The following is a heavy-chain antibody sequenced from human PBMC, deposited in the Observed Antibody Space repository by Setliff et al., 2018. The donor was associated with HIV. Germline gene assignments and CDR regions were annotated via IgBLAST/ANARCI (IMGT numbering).Heavy chain of an antibody. CDR1: GGSISSGGYS. D-gene: IGHD6-13*01. V-gene: IGHV4-30-2*06. CDR3: ARHAAAAPFRY. CDR2: IYHTGNT. Sequence: SETLSLTCAVSGGSISSGGYSWSWIRQSPGKGLEWIGYIYHTGNTYYNPSLKSRITISLDRSQNHFSLRLTSVAAADTAVYFCARHAAAAPFRYWGQGTLVTVSS. J-gene: IGHJ4*02.